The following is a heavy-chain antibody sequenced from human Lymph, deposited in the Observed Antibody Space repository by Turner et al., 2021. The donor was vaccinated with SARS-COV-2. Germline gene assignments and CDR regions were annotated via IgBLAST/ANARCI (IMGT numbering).Heavy chain of an antibody. CDR3: AKEGLSGRRLQFVPYFAY. V-gene: IGHV3-43*02. J-gene: IGHJ4*02. CDR1: GFPFDDYA. Sequence: EVQLVESGGGVGQPGGCLRLSCAAPGFPFDDYAMHWVREVPGKGLEWVSLISGDGGSTYYADSVKGRFTISRDDSKNSLYLQINSLRTEDTALYYCAKEGLSGRRLQFVPYFAYWGQGTLVSVSS. D-gene: IGHD5-12*01. CDR2: ISGDGGST.